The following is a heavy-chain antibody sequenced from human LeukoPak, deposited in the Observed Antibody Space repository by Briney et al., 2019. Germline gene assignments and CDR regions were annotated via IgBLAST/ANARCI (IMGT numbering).Heavy chain of an antibody. CDR1: GYTFTSYG. CDR2: ISAYNGNT. V-gene: IGHV1-18*01. Sequence: AASVKVSCMASGYTFTSYGISWVRQAPGQGLEWMGWISAYNGNTNYAQKLQGRVTMTTDTSTSTAYMELRSLRSDDTAVYYCARDLSRSYYDSSGYPNDAFDIWGQGTMVTVSS. J-gene: IGHJ3*02. CDR3: ARDLSRSYYDSSGYPNDAFDI. D-gene: IGHD3-22*01.